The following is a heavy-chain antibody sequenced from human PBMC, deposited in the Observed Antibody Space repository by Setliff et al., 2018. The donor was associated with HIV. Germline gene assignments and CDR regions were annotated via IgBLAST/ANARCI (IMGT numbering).Heavy chain of an antibody. CDR2: ISWNSGSI. D-gene: IGHD3-22*01. CDR3: AKDLDSSGPDGFDI. J-gene: IGHJ3*02. V-gene: IGHV3-9*01. Sequence: GGSLRLSCAASGFTFDDYAMHWVRQVPGEGLEWLSGISWNSGSIDYADSVKGRFTISRDNAKNSLYLQMNSLRAEDTAFYYCAKDLDSSGPDGFDIWGQGTMVTVSS. CDR1: GFTFDDYA.